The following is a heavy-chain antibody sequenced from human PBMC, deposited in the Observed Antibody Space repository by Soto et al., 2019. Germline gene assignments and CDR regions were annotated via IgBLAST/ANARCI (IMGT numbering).Heavy chain of an antibody. V-gene: IGHV3-48*03. Sequence: PGGSLRLSCAASGFTFSSYEMNWVRQAPGKGLEWVSYISSSGSTIYYADSVKGRFTISRDNAKNSLYLQMNSLRAEDTAVYYCARGGDGYITYYYYYGMDVWGQGITVTVSS. CDR1: GFTFSSYE. D-gene: IGHD5-12*01. CDR3: ARGGDGYITYYYYYGMDV. J-gene: IGHJ6*02. CDR2: ISSSGSTI.